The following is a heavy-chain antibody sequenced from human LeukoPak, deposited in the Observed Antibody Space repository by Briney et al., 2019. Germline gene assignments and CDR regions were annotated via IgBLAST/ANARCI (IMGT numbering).Heavy chain of an antibody. Sequence: GGSLRLSCAASGFTFSSYAMSWVRQAPGKGLGWVSAISGSGGNTYYADSVKGRFTISRDNSKNTLYLQMNSLRAEDTAVYYCAKQSGASCCSACDYWGQGTLVTVSS. J-gene: IGHJ4*02. CDR3: AKQSGASCCSACDY. V-gene: IGHV3-23*01. CDR2: ISGSGGNT. D-gene: IGHD2-15*01. CDR1: GFTFSSYA.